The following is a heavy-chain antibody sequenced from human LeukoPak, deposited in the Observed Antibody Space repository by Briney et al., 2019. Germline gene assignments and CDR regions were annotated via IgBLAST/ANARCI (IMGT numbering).Heavy chain of an antibody. CDR3: ARGRVLRYFGWSIDSPHYYGMDV. CDR1: GGSFSGYY. V-gene: IGHV4-34*01. CDR2: INHSGST. D-gene: IGHD3-9*01. Sequence: SETLSLTCAVYGGSFSGYYWSWIRQPPGKGLEWIGEINHSGSTNYNPSLKSRVTISVDTSKNQFSLKLISVTAADTAVYYCARGRVLRYFGWSIDSPHYYGMDVWGKGTTVTVSS. J-gene: IGHJ6*04.